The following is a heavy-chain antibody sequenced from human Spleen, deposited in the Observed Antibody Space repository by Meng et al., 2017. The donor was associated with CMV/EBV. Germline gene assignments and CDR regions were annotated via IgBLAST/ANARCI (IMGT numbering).Heavy chain of an antibody. J-gene: IGHJ5*02. CDR1: TVTRYG. V-gene: IGHV1-18*01. Sequence: TVTRYGISWVRQAPGQGLEWMGWISAYDGNTNYAQKVQGRVTMTTDTSTNTAYMELRSLRSDDTAVYYCARGAYCSSTSCYQRWFDPWGQGTLVTVSS. D-gene: IGHD2-2*01. CDR2: ISAYDGNT. CDR3: ARGAYCSSTSCYQRWFDP.